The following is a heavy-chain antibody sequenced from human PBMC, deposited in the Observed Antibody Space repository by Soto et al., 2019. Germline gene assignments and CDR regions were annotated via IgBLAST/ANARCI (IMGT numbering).Heavy chain of an antibody. CDR2: INHSGST. CDR3: ARIRMLGIGVWGSYRQRYFDG. J-gene: IGHJ4*02. D-gene: IGHD3-16*02. V-gene: IGHV4-34*01. Sequence: SETLSLTCAVYGGSFSGYSWTWIRQPPGKGLEWIGEINHSGSTKYNPSLESRVTISLDTSKNHFSLKLSSVTAADTAVYYCARIRMLGIGVWGSYRQRYFDGWGRGTLVTVYS. CDR1: GGSFSGYS.